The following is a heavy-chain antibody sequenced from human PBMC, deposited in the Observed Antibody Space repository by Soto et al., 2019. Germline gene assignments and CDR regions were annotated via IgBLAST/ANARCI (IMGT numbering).Heavy chain of an antibody. J-gene: IGHJ6*03. CDR3: ARGRGYCSSTSCFFYYYMDV. CDR1: GGSFSGYY. CDR2: INQSGST. D-gene: IGHD2-2*01. Sequence: QVQLQQWGAGLLKPSETLSLTCAVYGGSFSGYYWSWIRQPPGKGLEWIGEINQSGSTNYNPSLKSRVTISVDTSKNQFSLKLSSVTAADTAVYYCARGRGYCSSTSCFFYYYMDVWGKGTTVTVSS. V-gene: IGHV4-34*01.